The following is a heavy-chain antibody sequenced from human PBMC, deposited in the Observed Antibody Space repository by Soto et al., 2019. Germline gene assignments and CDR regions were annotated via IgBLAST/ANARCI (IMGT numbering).Heavy chain of an antibody. CDR1: AFTLSKFV. Sequence: ESVGGVVPPGKSLRLSCAASAFTLSKFVMHWVRQAPGRGLEWVAVTSNDGSNTFYADSVKGRFTISRDNSKNTVYLQMNSLRTEDTAVYYCARGNLDVWGQGTTVTVSS. V-gene: IGHV3-30-3*01. D-gene: IGHD1-7*01. CDR3: ARGNLDV. CDR2: TSNDGSNT. J-gene: IGHJ6*02.